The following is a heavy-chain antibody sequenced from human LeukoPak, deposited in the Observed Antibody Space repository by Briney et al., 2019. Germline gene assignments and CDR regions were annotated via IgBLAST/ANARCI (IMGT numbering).Heavy chain of an antibody. J-gene: IGHJ6*04. Sequence: NTGGSLRLSCAASGFTFSSYSMNWVRQAPGKGLEWVSSISSSSSYIYYADSVKGRFTISRDNAKNSLYLQMNSLRAEDTAVYYCARDDTILVGYYYYGMDVWGKGTTVTVSS. CDR2: ISSSSSYI. V-gene: IGHV3-21*01. D-gene: IGHD6-6*01. CDR1: GFTFSSYS. CDR3: ARDDTILVGYYYYGMDV.